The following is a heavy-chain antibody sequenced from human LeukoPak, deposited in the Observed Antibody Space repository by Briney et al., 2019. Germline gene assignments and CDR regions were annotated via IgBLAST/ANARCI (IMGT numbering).Heavy chain of an antibody. CDR2: IYITTSGPYR. V-gene: IGHV3-21*01. CDR3: NLNNSVTSANFY. D-gene: IGHD4-17*01. J-gene: IGHJ4*02. Sequence: GGSLRLSCAVSGFHFSTYSMNWVRRAPGQGLEWVSSIYITTSGPYRYYADSVKGRFTISRDNAKNSLNLQMDSLRAEDTAVYYCNLNNSVTSANFYWGLGTLVTVSS. CDR1: GFHFSTYS.